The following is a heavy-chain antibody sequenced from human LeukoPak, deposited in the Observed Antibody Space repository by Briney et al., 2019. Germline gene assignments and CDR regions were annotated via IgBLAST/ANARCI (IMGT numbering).Heavy chain of an antibody. D-gene: IGHD5-12*01. CDR2: MNPNSGNT. CDR1: GYTFTSYD. Sequence: ASVKVSCKASGYTFTSYDTNWVRQATGQGLEWMGWMNPNSGNTGYAQKFQGRVTMTRNTSISTAYMELSSLRSEDTAVYYCARAISGYDFHYCYYMEVWGKGITVTVSS. J-gene: IGHJ6*03. V-gene: IGHV1-8*01. CDR3: ARAISGYDFHYCYYMEV.